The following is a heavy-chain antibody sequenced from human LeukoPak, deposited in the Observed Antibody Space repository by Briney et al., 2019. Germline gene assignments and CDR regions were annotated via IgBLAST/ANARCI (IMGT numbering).Heavy chain of an antibody. CDR3: ARGYYYGSGSIHFDY. Sequence: SETLSLTCTVSGGSISSGPYYWSWIRQHPGQGLEWIGYIYYSGTTYYNPSLTSRVTMSVDTSKNRFSLKLSSLTAADTAVYYCARGYYYGSGSIHFDYWGQGTLVPVSS. J-gene: IGHJ4*02. CDR1: GGSISSGPYY. V-gene: IGHV4-31*03. CDR2: IYYSGTT. D-gene: IGHD3-10*01.